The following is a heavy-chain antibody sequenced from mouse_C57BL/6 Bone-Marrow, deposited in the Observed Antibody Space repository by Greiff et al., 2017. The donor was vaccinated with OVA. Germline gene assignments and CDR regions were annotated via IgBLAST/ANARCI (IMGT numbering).Heavy chain of an antibody. D-gene: IGHD1-1*01. CDR3: ERYGSTTVVATAFGC. CDR1: GYSFTDYN. V-gene: IGHV1-39*01. Sequence: VQLQQSGPELVKPGASVKISCKASGYSFTDYNMNWVKQSNGKSLEWIGVINPNYGTTSYNQKFKGKATLTVDQSSSTAYMQLNSLTSEDSAVYYCERYGSTTVVATAFGCWGQGTTLTFAS. CDR2: INPNYGTT. J-gene: IGHJ2*01.